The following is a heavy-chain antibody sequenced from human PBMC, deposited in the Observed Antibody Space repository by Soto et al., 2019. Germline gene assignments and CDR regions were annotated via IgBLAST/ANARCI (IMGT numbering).Heavy chain of an antibody. Sequence: ASVKVSCKASGYTFTSYGISWVRQAPGQGLEWMGWISAYNGNTNYAQKLQGRVTMTTDTSTSTAYMELRSLRSDDTAVYYCARPSGDLLKSDFDYWGQGTLVTVSS. V-gene: IGHV1-18*01. CDR2: ISAYNGNT. D-gene: IGHD6-25*01. J-gene: IGHJ4*02. CDR1: GYTFTSYG. CDR3: ARPSGDLLKSDFDY.